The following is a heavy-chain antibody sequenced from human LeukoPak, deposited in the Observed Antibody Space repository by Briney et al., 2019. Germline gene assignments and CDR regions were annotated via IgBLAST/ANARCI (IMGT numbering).Heavy chain of an antibody. CDR2: IYYSGIT. V-gene: IGHV4-39*01. D-gene: IGHD6-6*01. CDR1: GGSISSYY. CDR3: ARQGYNSSSGGQVFYGMDV. Sequence: SETLSLTCTVSGGSISSYYWGWIRQPPGKGLERIGRIYYSGITYDNPSLKSRVTISVDTSKNQFSLKLSSVTAADTAVYYCARQGYNSSSGGQVFYGMDVWGQGTTVTVSS. J-gene: IGHJ6*02.